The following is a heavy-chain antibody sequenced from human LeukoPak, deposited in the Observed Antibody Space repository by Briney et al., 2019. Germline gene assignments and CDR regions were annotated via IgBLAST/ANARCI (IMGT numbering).Heavy chain of an antibody. CDR3: FLIAVAGMDY. V-gene: IGHV1-2*02. CDR1: GYTFTNYD. D-gene: IGHD6-19*01. Sequence: ASVKVSCKASGYTFTNYDIHWVRQAPGQGLEWMGWINPNSGGTNYAQKFQGRVTMTRDTSISTAYMELSRLRSDDTAVYYCFLIAVAGMDYWGQGTLVTVSS. CDR2: INPNSGGT. J-gene: IGHJ4*02.